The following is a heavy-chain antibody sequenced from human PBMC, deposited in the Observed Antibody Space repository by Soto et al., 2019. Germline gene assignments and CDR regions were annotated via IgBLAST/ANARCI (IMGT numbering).Heavy chain of an antibody. CDR1: GFRFSSHA. CDR2: ISGGGGTT. Sequence: EVQLLESGGGLVQPGGSPRLSCAASGFRFSSHAVSWVRQAPGKGLEWVSSISGGGGTTHYADSVKGRFTISRDNSKNTLYVQMNSLRAEDTAVYYCAKEEAYCGGDCSPGYFDLWGRGTLVTVSS. CDR3: AKEEAYCGGDCSPGYFDL. J-gene: IGHJ2*01. D-gene: IGHD2-21*02. V-gene: IGHV3-23*01.